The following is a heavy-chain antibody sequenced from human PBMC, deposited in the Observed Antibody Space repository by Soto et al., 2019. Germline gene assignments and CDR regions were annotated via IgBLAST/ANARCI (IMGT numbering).Heavy chain of an antibody. CDR1: GFTFTSPA. Sequence: SVKVSCKASGFTFTSPAVQWVRQARGQRLEWIGWIVVGSGNTNYAQKFQERVTITRDMSTSTAYMELSSLRSEDTAVYYCAASNWNYAVWGQGTLVTFSS. J-gene: IGHJ4*02. D-gene: IGHD1-7*01. CDR2: IVVGSGNT. V-gene: IGHV1-58*01. CDR3: AASNWNYAV.